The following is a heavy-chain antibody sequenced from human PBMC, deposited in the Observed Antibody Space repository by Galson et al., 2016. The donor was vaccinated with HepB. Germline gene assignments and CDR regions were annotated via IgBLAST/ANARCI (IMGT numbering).Heavy chain of an antibody. CDR3: ARDEPRDV. V-gene: IGHV1-46*01. Sequence: SVKVSCKASTYTFITYYLHWVRQAPGQGLEWMGIINPTTGTTTYAQKFQGRITMTRNTSTSTVYMELISLRSDDTAVYYCARDEPRDVWGQGTTVTVSS. CDR2: INPTTGTT. J-gene: IGHJ6*02. D-gene: IGHD1-14*01. CDR1: TYTFITYY.